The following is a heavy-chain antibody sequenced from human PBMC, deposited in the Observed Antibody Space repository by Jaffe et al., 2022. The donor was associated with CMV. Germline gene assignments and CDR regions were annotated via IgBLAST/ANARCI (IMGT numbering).Heavy chain of an antibody. J-gene: IGHJ5*02. CDR2: IYYSGST. Sequence: QLQLQESGPGLVKPSETLSLTCTVSGGSISSSSYYWGWIRQPPGKGLEWIGSIYYSGSTYYNPSLKSRVTISVDTSKNQFSLKLSSVTAADTAVYYCARTRVAVAGEYNWFDPWGQGTLVTVSS. CDR3: ARTRVAVAGEYNWFDP. D-gene: IGHD6-19*01. CDR1: GGSISSSSYY. V-gene: IGHV4-39*01.